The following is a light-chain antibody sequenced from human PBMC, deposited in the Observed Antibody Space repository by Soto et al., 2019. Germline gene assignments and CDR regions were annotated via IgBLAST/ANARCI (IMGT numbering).Light chain of an antibody. J-gene: IGKJ1*01. CDR3: QQYNSYSWT. CDR2: DAS. CDR1: QSISSW. V-gene: IGKV1-5*01. Sequence: DIQMTQSPSTLSASVGDRVTITCRARQSISSWLAWYQQKPGKAPKLLIYDASSLESGVPSRFSGSGSGTESTLTISSLQPDDFATYYCQQYNSYSWTFGQGTKVDIK.